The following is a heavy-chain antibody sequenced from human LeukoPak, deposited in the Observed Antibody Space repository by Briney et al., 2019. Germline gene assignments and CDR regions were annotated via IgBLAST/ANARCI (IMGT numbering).Heavy chain of an antibody. CDR1: GYTFTGYY. CDR3: ARGGYYDRSGYYYPFDY. J-gene: IGHJ4*02. D-gene: IGHD3-22*01. V-gene: IGHV1-2*02. CDR2: INPNSGGT. Sequence: GASVKVSCKASGYTFTGYYMHWVRQARGQGLEWMGWINPNSGGTNSAQKFQGRVTMTRDTSISTAYMELSRLRSDDTAVYYCARGGYYDRSGYYYPFDYWGQGTLVTVSS.